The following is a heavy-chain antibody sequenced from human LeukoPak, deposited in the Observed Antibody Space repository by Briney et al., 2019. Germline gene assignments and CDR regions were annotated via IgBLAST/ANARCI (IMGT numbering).Heavy chain of an antibody. CDR1: GFTFSSYG. CDR3: AKDADYDILTAPPDY. V-gene: IGHV3-30*18. J-gene: IGHJ4*02. D-gene: IGHD3-9*01. Sequence: SGRSLRLSCAASGFTFSSYGMHWVRQAPGKGLEWVAVISYDGSNKYYADSVKGRSTISRGNSKNTLYLQMNSLRAEDTAVYYCAKDADYDILTAPPDYWGQGTLVTVSS. CDR2: ISYDGSNK.